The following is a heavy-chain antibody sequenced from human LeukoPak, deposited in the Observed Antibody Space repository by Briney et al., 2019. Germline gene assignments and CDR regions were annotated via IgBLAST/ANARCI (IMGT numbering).Heavy chain of an antibody. J-gene: IGHJ4*02. D-gene: IGHD1-26*01. Sequence: ASVKVSCKASGYTFTDYYIHWVRQAPGQGLEWMGWIHPNTVVTNFDQKFQGRVTLTGDTSISTAYMELSRLRSDDTALYYCARGTKDILGPVDYWGQGTLVTVSS. CDR2: IHPNTVVT. CDR3: ARGTKDILGPVDY. CDR1: GYTFTDYY. V-gene: IGHV1-2*02.